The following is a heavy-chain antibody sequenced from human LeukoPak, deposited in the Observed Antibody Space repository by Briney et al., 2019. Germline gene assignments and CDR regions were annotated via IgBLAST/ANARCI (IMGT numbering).Heavy chain of an antibody. CDR1: GGSISSSNW. CDR3: ARVLTYCSGGNCYSGGLGYMDV. D-gene: IGHD2-15*01. Sequence: SGTLSLTCAVSGGSISSSNWWWWVRQPPGEGLGWVGEIYHSGSTNYNPSLKSRVTISGDKSKNQFSLKLSSVTAADTAVYYCARVLTYCSGGNCYSGGLGYMDVWGKGTTVTISS. V-gene: IGHV4-4*02. J-gene: IGHJ6*03. CDR2: IYHSGST.